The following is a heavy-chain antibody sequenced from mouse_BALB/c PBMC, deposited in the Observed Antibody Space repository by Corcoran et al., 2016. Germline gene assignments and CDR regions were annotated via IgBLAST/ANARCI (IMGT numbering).Heavy chain of an antibody. J-gene: IGHJ3*01. CDR1: GFNIKDTY. CDR3: ARIYVGFAY. CDR2: IDPANGNT. Sequence: EVQLQQSGAELVKPGASVTLSCTASGFNIKDTYMHWVKQRPEQGLEWLGRIDPANGNTKYDPKFQGKATITADTSSNTAYLQLSSLTSEDTAVYYCARIYVGFAYWGQGTLVTVSA. V-gene: IGHV14-3*02. D-gene: IGHD1-1*01.